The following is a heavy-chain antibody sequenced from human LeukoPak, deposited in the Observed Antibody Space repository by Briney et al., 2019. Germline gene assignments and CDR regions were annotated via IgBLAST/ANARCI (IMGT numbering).Heavy chain of an antibody. CDR1: GFTFSNFG. V-gene: IGHV3-23*01. Sequence: GGSLRLSCEASGFTFSNFGMTWVRQAPGKGLEWVSTISGSGHNTYYADSVKGRFTISRDDSKNTLYLQMNSLRAEDTAVYYCATPVLMVRGVTVDYWGQGTLVTVSS. J-gene: IGHJ4*02. CDR3: ATPVLMVRGVTVDY. D-gene: IGHD3-10*01. CDR2: ISGSGHNT.